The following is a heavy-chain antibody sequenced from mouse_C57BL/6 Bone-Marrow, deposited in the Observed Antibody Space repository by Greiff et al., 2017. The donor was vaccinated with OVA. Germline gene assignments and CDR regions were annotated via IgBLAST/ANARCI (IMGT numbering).Heavy chain of an antibody. CDR2: IHPNSGST. D-gene: IGHD2-3*01. V-gene: IGHV1-64*01. CDR3: ARPRWLLRYFDV. Sequence: VQLQQPGAELVKPGASVKLSCKASGYTFTSYWMHWVKQRPGQGLEWIGMIHPNSGSTNYNEKFKSKATLTVDKSSSTAYMQLSSLTSEDSAVYDCARPRWLLRYFDVWGTGTTVTVSS. J-gene: IGHJ1*03. CDR1: GYTFTSYW.